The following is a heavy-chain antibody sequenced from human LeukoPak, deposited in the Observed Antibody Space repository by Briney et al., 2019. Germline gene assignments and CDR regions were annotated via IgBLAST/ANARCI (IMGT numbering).Heavy chain of an antibody. CDR2: ISYSGVS. D-gene: IGHD5-24*01. CDR1: SAAISRSY. CDR3: ARLPEGGYATSLGWLDP. V-gene: IGHV4-59*08. J-gene: IGHJ5*02. Sequence: PSETLSLTCTVPSAAISRSYWIWIRQTPGKGLEWIGYISYSGVSTYNPSLGSRVTISRDTSKNEGSLNLSSVTAADTAVYFCARLPEGGYATSLGWLDPWGQGTRVTVSS.